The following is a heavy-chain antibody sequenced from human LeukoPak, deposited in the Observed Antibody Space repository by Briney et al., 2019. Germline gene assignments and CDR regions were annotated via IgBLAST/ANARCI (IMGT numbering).Heavy chain of an antibody. Sequence: SVRVSCKASGGTFSSYAISWVRQAPGQGLEWMGGIIPIFGTANYAQKFQGRVTITADESTSTAYMELSSLRSEDTAVYYCATLRGDTVKGGNYWGQGTLVTVSS. D-gene: IGHD4-11*01. J-gene: IGHJ4*02. CDR2: IIPIFGTA. V-gene: IGHV1-69*13. CDR1: GGTFSSYA. CDR3: ATLRGDTVKGGNY.